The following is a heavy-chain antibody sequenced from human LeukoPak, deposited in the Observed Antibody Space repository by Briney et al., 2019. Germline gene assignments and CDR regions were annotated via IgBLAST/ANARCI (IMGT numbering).Heavy chain of an antibody. V-gene: IGHV4-4*07. J-gene: IGHJ6*02. CDR1: GGSISSYY. CDR3: ARDLVDLSAHYYYYGMDV. CDR2: IYTSGST. Sequence: SETLSLTCTVSGGSISSYYWSWLRQPAGKGLEWIGRIYTSGSTNYNPSLKSRVTMSVDTSKNQFSLKLSSVTAADTAVYYCARDLVDLSAHYYYYGMDVWGQGTTVTVSS.